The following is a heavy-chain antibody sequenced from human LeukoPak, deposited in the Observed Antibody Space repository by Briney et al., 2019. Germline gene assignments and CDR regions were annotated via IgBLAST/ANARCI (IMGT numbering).Heavy chain of an antibody. V-gene: IGHV1-18*01. CDR2: ISVYNGNT. Sequence: GASVKVSCKASGYTFTSYDINWVRQAPGQGPEWMGWISVYNGNTNYAQKLQGRVTMTTDTSTSTAYMELRSLRSDDTAIYYCAKNTYSSGSSGMDVWGQGTTVTVSS. J-gene: IGHJ6*02. CDR1: GYTFTSYD. D-gene: IGHD6-19*01. CDR3: AKNTYSSGSSGMDV.